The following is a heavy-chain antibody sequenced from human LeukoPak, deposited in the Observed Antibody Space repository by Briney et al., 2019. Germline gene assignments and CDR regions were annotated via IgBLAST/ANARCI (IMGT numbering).Heavy chain of an antibody. Sequence: SVKVSCKASVGTFSSYAISWVRQAPGQGLEWMGRIIPILGIANYAQKFQGRVTITADKSTSTAYMELSSLRSEDTAVYYCAGLDYDILTGYYPDAFDIWGQGTMVTVSS. D-gene: IGHD3-9*01. CDR3: AGLDYDILTGYYPDAFDI. CDR1: VGTFSSYA. J-gene: IGHJ3*02. V-gene: IGHV1-69*04. CDR2: IIPILGIA.